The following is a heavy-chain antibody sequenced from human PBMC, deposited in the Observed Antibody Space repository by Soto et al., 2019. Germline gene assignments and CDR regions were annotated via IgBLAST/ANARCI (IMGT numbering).Heavy chain of an antibody. V-gene: IGHV3-33*01. D-gene: IGHD1-26*01. CDR2: IWYDGSNK. CDR3: AYSGSYRDAFDI. CDR1: GFTFSSYG. J-gene: IGHJ3*02. Sequence: GGSLRLSCAASGFTFSSYGVHWVRQAPGKGLEWVAVIWYDGSNKCYADSVKDRFTISRDNSKNTLYLQMNSLRAEDTAVYYCAYSGSYRDAFDIWGQGTMVTVSS.